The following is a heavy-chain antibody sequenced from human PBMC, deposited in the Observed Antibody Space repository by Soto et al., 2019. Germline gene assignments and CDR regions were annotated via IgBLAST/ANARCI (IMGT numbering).Heavy chain of an antibody. J-gene: IGHJ2*01. Sequence: QDQLVQSGAEVKKPGSSVKVSCKASGGTFSSHTFSWVRQAPGQGLEWMGRIIPALGTATYAQKFQGRVTITADESATTVYMELNSLRSEDTAVYYCVRPDFGDYWYFDLWGRGTLVTVSS. D-gene: IGHD4-17*01. CDR2: IIPALGTA. CDR3: VRPDFGDYWYFDL. CDR1: GGTFSSHT. V-gene: IGHV1-69*08.